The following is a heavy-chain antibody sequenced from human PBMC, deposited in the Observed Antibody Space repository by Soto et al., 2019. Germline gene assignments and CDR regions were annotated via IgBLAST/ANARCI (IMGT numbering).Heavy chain of an antibody. Sequence: QLQLQESGPGLVKPSETLSLTCSVSGGSISSKNYYWGWIRQPPGKGLEWIGIIYYSGTTYYNPSLKSRVIISVDTSNNQSSLKLSSLTAADTAVYYCARRPSYYYDSSGFDPCDYWGQGTLVTVSS. CDR1: GGSISSKNYY. V-gene: IGHV4-39*01. CDR3: ARRPSYYYDSSGFDPCDY. CDR2: IYYSGTT. D-gene: IGHD3-22*01. J-gene: IGHJ4*02.